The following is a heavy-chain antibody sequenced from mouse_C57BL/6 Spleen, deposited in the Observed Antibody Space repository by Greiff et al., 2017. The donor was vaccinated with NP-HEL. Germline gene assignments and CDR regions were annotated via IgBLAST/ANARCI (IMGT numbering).Heavy chain of an antibody. V-gene: IGHV1-82*01. D-gene: IGHD2-4*01. CDR2: IYPGDGDT. J-gene: IGHJ4*01. CDR1: GYAFSSSW. Sequence: QVQLKESGPELVKPGASVKISCKASGYAFSSSWMNWVKQRPGKGLEWIGRIYPGDGDTNYNGKFKGKATLTADKSSSTAYMQLSSLTSEDSAVYFCAREDDYEVYYYAMDYWGQGTSVTVSS. CDR3: AREDDYEVYYYAMDY.